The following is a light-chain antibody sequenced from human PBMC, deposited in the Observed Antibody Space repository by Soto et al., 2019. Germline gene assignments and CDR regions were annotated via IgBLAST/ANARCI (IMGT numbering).Light chain of an antibody. V-gene: IGLV2-23*01. CDR2: EGS. J-gene: IGLJ2*01. CDR3: CSYAGTL. Sequence: QSALTQPASVSGSPGQSITISCTGTSSDVGSYNLVSWYQQHPGKAPKLMIYEGSKRPSGGSNRFSGSKSGNTASLTISGLQAEDEADYYCCSYAGTLFGGGTKLTVL. CDR1: SSDVGSYNL.